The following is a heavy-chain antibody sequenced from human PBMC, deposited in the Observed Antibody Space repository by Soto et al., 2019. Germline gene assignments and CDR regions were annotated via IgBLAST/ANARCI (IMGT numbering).Heavy chain of an antibody. V-gene: IGHV3-7*01. Sequence: EVQLVESGGGLVQPGGSLRLSCAASGFTFSRYWMSWVRQAPGKGLEWVANIKQDGSEKYYVDSVKGRFTISRDNAKNSLYLQMNTLRDEDTAVYYCARVGQNLYYYYGMDVWGQGTTVTVSS. CDR1: GFTFSRYW. J-gene: IGHJ6*02. CDR3: ARVGQNLYYYYGMDV. CDR2: IKQDGSEK.